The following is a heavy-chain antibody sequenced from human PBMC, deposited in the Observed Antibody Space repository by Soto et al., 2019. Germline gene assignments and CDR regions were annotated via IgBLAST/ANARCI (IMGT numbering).Heavy chain of an antibody. Sequence: SETLSLTCTVSGGSISSYYWSWIRQPPGKGLEWIGYIYYSGSTNYNPALKSRVTISVDTSKNQFSLKLSSVTAADTAVYYCAREGTMVRGVFDPWGQGTLVTVSS. CDR2: IYYSGST. V-gene: IGHV4-59*01. CDR3: AREGTMVRGVFDP. CDR1: GGSISSYY. D-gene: IGHD3-10*01. J-gene: IGHJ5*02.